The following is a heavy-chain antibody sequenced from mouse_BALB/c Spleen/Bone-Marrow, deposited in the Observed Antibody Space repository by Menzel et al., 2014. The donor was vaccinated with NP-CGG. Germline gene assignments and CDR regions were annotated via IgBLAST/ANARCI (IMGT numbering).Heavy chain of an antibody. J-gene: IGHJ4*01. V-gene: IGHV5-12*02. CDR2: ISNGGGST. Sequence: EVQLVESGGGLVQPGGSLKLSCATSGFTFSDYYMYWVRQTPEKRLEWVAYISNGGGSTYYPDTVKGRFTISRDNAKNTLYLQMSRLKSEVTAMYYCARNAFYRGYAMDYWGQGTSVTVSS. D-gene: IGHD2-12*01. CDR3: ARNAFYRGYAMDY. CDR1: GFTFSDYY.